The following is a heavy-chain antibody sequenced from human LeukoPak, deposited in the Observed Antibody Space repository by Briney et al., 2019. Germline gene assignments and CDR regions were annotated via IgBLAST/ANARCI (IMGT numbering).Heavy chain of an antibody. V-gene: IGHV4-39*01. CDR2: LYYSGTT. CDR1: GDSISSGNYY. CDR3: ARVDSSNWYEYRGYFDY. J-gene: IGHJ4*02. D-gene: IGHD6-13*01. Sequence: SETLSLTCSVSGDSISSGNYYWGWIRQPPGKGLEWIGNLYYSGTTYYNPSFKSRVTISVDTSKNQFSLKLSSVTAADTAVYYCARVDSSNWYEYRGYFDYWGQGTLVTVSS.